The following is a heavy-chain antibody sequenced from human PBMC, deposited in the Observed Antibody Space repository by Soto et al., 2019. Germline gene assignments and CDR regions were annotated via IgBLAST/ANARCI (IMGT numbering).Heavy chain of an antibody. V-gene: IGHV4-30-4*01. Sequence: SETLSLTCXVSGGSISSGDYYWSWIRQPPGKGLEWIGYIYYSGSTYYNPSLKSRVTISVDTSKNQFSLKLSSVTAADTAVYYCARSKSYWYFDLWGRGTLVTVSS. CDR2: IYYSGST. J-gene: IGHJ2*01. CDR1: GGSISSGDYY. D-gene: IGHD4-4*01. CDR3: ARSKSYWYFDL.